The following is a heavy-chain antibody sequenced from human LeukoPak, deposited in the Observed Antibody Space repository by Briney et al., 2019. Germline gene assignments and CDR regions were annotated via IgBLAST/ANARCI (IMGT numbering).Heavy chain of an antibody. D-gene: IGHD5-18*01. V-gene: IGHV3-48*02. Sequence: GGSLRLSCAASGFIFSTYTMNWVRQAPGKGLEWVSTVSDSSDVHYSDSVKGRFTISRDNARNPLHLQMNSLRDEDTAVYYCARDGLHTAHFDYWGQGTLVTVSS. CDR1: GFIFSTYT. J-gene: IGHJ4*02. CDR3: ARDGLHTAHFDY. CDR2: VSDSSDV.